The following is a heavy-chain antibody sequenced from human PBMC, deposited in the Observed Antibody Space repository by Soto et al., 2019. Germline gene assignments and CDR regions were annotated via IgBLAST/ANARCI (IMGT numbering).Heavy chain of an antibody. V-gene: IGHV3-13*05. CDR1: GFFFNNYD. J-gene: IGHJ6*02. Sequence: QLVESGGGLTQAGGSLRLSCVGSGFFFNNYDMHWVRQVRGKGLEWVSAIGAADDPYYSVSVKGRFIVSRDNAQKSFYLKMNNLRAADRAVFFCARAYTGRLPRRGDYYYALDVWGRGTTVTVSS. CDR2: IGAADDP. D-gene: IGHD2-15*01. CDR3: ARAYTGRLPRRGDYYYALDV.